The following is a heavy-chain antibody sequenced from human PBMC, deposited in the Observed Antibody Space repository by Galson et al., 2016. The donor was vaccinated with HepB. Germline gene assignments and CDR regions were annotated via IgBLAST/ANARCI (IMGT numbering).Heavy chain of an antibody. D-gene: IGHD4-17*01. Sequence: SLRLSCAVSGFTLKDYNINWVRQAPGKGLEWVSYISGSGRDIQYAGTVKGRFTSSRDNAKNSLLLQMNSLRVEDTAVYYCARDSGDWDSGYYRSFDYWGQGTLVTVSS. CDR1: GFTLKDYN. V-gene: IGHV3-21*01. CDR2: ISGSGRDI. CDR3: ARDSGDWDSGYYRSFDY. J-gene: IGHJ4*02.